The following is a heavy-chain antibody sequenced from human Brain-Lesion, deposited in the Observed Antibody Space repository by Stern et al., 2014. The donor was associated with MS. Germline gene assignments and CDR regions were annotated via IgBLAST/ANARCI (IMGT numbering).Heavy chain of an antibody. CDR3: ARDCSGGSCYQTYYYYGMDV. D-gene: IGHD2-15*01. J-gene: IGHJ6*02. CDR2: IKQDGNEE. V-gene: IGHV3-7*01. CDR1: GFAFSSYW. Sequence: VQLVESGGGLVQPGGSLRLSCAAPGFAFSSYWMSWVRPAPGKGLEWVATIKQDGNEEHYVDSVKGRFTISRDNAKKSLYLQMNSLRAEDTAVYYCARDCSGGSCYQTYYYYGMDVWGQGTTVTVAS.